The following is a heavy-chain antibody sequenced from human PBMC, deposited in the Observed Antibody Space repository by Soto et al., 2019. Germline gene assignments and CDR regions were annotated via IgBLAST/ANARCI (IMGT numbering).Heavy chain of an antibody. CDR1: GFTFSSYV. CDR2: ISTDGTEK. CDR3: AKVSAAAGPFYYYGMDV. V-gene: IGHV3-30*18. D-gene: IGHD6-13*01. J-gene: IGHJ6*02. Sequence: GGSLRLSCVASGFTFSSYVIHWVRQAPGKGLEWVALISTDGTEKHYAGSVRGRFTISRDNSKNTLYLQMNSLRAEDTAVYYCAKVSAAAGPFYYYGMDVWGQGTTVTVSS.